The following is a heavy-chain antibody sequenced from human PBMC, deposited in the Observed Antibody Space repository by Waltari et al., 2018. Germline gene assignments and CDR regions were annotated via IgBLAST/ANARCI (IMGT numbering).Heavy chain of an antibody. D-gene: IGHD2-15*01. CDR3: ARVQCSEDSCCGGAWFDP. CDR1: GGSISSNTW. CDR2: IDRSGNT. V-gene: IGHV4-4*01. J-gene: IGHJ5*02. Sequence: QVQLQESGPGLVKPSGTLSLTCAVSGGSISSNTWWRWVSEDARDGLEWSGEIDRSGNTNYSPSLKSRVTVVVEKSKKQFSLKLSCVTAADTAVYWCARVQCSEDSCCGGAWFDPWGQGTLVTVSS.